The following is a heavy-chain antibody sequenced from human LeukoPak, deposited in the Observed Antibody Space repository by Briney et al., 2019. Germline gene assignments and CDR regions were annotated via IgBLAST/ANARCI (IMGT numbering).Heavy chain of an antibody. CDR3: ARDVTRWLQFPGFDY. V-gene: IGHV3-30-3*01. CDR1: GFTFSTYA. D-gene: IGHD5-24*01. J-gene: IGHJ4*02. Sequence: GGPLRLSCAASGFTFSTYAIHWVRQAPGKGLEWVAVISYDGINKYYADSVKGRFTISRDNSQNTLYLQMNSLRAEDTAVFYCARDVTRWLQFPGFDYWGQGTLVTVSS. CDR2: ISYDGINK.